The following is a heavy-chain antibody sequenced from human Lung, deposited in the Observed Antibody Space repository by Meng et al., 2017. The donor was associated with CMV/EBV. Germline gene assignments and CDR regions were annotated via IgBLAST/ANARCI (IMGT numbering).Heavy chain of an antibody. CDR2: MNPNSGNT. CDR3: ARAVYCIGTTCFFYPMDV. Sequence: SXXVSXXASGYTFTSYDISWVRQAPGQGLEWMGWMNPNSGNTDSAQNFQGRVTMIRNTSISTAYMELSSLRSEDTAVYYCARAVYCIGTTCFFYPMDVWXQGTTVTVSS. CDR1: GYTFTSYD. J-gene: IGHJ6*02. V-gene: IGHV1-8*01. D-gene: IGHD2-2*01.